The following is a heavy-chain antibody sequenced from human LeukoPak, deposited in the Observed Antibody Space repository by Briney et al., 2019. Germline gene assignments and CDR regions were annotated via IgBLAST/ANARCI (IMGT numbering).Heavy chain of an antibody. V-gene: IGHV1-2*02. CDR2: INPNSGGT. Sequence: GASVKVSCKASGYTFTGYYMHWVRQAPGQGLEWMGWINPNSGGTNYAQKFQGRVTMTRVTSISTAYMELSRLRSDDTAVYYCARHRLVRGVIIWVWWFDPWGQGTLVTVSS. J-gene: IGHJ5*02. CDR1: GYTFTGYY. D-gene: IGHD3-10*01. CDR3: ARHRLVRGVIIWVWWFDP.